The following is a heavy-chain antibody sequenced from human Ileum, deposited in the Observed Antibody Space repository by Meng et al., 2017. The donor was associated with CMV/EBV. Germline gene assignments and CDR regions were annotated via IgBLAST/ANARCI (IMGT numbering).Heavy chain of an antibody. CDR2: IIPLFGST. V-gene: IGHV1-69*05. CDR1: LSSYV. CDR3: VRGMLGIIDYGTLSFDY. D-gene: IGHD4/OR15-4a*01. Sequence: LSSYVIIWVRQAPGQGLEWREGIIPLFGSTNYARKFRGRVTITTDESRTTADMELTNLRSEDTAVYFCVRGMLGIIDYGTLSFDYWGQGTLVTVSS. J-gene: IGHJ4*02.